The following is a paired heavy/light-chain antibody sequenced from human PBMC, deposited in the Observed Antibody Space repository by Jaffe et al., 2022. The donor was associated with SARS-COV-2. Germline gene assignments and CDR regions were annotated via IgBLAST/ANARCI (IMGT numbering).Light chain of an antibody. CDR1: QNINNY. V-gene: IGKV1-39*01. CDR2: AAS. CDR3: QQNHNIPFT. Sequence: DTQMTQSPSSLSASVGDRVTITCRASQNINNYLNWYQQKPGRPPKLLIYAASTLQSGVPSRFSGSESGTDFTLTISGLQPEDIATYFCQQNHNIPFTFGPGTKVHIK. J-gene: IGKJ3*01.
Heavy chain of an antibody. CDR3: VRGRALTNCGGDCYLDS. V-gene: IGHV3-74*01. CDR1: GFTFSSHW. CDR2: IYSDGSAT. Sequence: EEQLVESGGGLVQPGGSLRLSCAASGFTFSSHWMHWVRQAPGKGLAWVSRIYSDGSATDYADSVKGRFTISRDNAKNILYLQMHSLGADDTAVYYCVRGRALTNCGGDCYLDSWGQGTLVTVSS. D-gene: IGHD2-21*02. J-gene: IGHJ4*02.